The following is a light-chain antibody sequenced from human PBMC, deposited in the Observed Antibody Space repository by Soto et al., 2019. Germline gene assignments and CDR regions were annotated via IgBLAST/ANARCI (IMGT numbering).Light chain of an antibody. J-gene: IGLJ1*01. CDR2: EVS. V-gene: IGLV2-14*01. Sequence: QSALTQPASVSGSPGQSITISCTGTISDVGGYDYVSWYQLHPGKAPKLMVFEVSNRPSGVSYRFSGSKSGNTASLTISGLQAEDEADYFCSSYSISTAYLFGTGTKVNVL. CDR3: SSYSISTAYL. CDR1: ISDVGGYDY.